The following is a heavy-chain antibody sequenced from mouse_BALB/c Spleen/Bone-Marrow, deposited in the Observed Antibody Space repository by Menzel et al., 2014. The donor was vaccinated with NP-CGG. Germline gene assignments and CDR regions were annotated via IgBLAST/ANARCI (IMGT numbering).Heavy chain of an antibody. V-gene: IGHV1-69*02. CDR3: ATXXXXXXXXXX. J-gene: IGHJ4*01. CDR1: GYTFTSYW. CDR2: XXXSDSYT. Sequence: VHLVESGAELVKPGASVKLSCKASGYTFTSYWMHWVXQXPXQGLEWIXXXXXSDSYTNYNQKFKGKATLTVDKSSSTAYMQLSSLAXEDSAVYYCATXXXXXXXXXXXGXGTXVTXXS.